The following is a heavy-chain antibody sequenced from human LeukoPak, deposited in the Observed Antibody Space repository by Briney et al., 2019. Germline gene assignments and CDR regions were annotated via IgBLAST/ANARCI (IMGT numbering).Heavy chain of an antibody. J-gene: IGHJ4*02. Sequence: ASETLSLTCAVYGGSFSGYYWSWIRQPPGKGLEWIGEINHSGSTNYNPSLKSRVTISVDTSKNQFSLKLSSVTAADTAVYYCARADPDTAMAFDYWGQGTLVTVSS. CDR1: GGSFSGYY. CDR2: INHSGST. D-gene: IGHD5-18*01. CDR3: ARADPDTAMAFDY. V-gene: IGHV4-34*01.